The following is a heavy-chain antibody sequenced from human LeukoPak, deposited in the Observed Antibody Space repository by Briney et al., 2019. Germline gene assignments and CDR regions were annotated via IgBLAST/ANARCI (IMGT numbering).Heavy chain of an antibody. J-gene: IGHJ5*02. CDR2: INHSGST. V-gene: IGHV4-34*01. CDR3: ASRGGFYYGSGSYFS. Sequence: SETLSLTCAVYGGSFSGYYWSWIRQPPGKGLEWIGEINHSGSTNYNPSLKSRVTISVDTSKNQFSLKLSSVTAADTAVYYFASRGGFYYGSGSYFSWGQGTLVTVSS. CDR1: GGSFSGYY. D-gene: IGHD3-10*01.